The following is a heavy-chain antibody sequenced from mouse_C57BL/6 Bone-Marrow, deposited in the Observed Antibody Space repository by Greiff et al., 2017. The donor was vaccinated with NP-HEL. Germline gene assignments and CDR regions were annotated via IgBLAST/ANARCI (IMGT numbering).Heavy chain of an antibody. CDR2: IYPGGGYT. D-gene: IGHD1-1*01. J-gene: IGHJ2*01. CDR3: AIAVYFYFDY. CDR1: GYTFTNYW. Sequence: QVQLQQSGAELVRPGTSVKMSCKASGYTFTNYWIGWAKQRPGHGLEWIGDIYPGGGYTNYNEKFKGKATLTADKSSSTAYMQFSSLTSEDSAIYYCAIAVYFYFDYWGRGTTLTVSS. V-gene: IGHV1-63*01.